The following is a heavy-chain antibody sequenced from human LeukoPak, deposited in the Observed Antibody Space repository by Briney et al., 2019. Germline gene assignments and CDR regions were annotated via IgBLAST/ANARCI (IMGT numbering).Heavy chain of an antibody. CDR3: AKDFRWSFDY. Sequence: GGSLRLSCAASGFTFSSFGMHWVRQAPGKGLEWVAFIRYDRDNKYYADSVKDRFTISRDNSKNTLYLQMNNLRVEDTAVYYCAKDFRWSFDYWGQGTLVTVSS. D-gene: IGHD2-15*01. CDR2: IRYDRDNK. J-gene: IGHJ4*02. CDR1: GFTFSSFG. V-gene: IGHV3-30*02.